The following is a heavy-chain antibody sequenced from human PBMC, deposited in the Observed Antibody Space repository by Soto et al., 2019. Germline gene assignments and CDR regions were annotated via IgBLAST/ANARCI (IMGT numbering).Heavy chain of an antibody. V-gene: IGHV1-46*03. Sequence: VKVSCKASGYTFTSYYMHWVRQAPGQGLEWMGIINPSGGSTSYAQKFQGRVTMTRDTSTSTVYMELSSLRSEDTAVYYCASVLGYCSSTSCHQGAFDIWGQGTMVTVS. J-gene: IGHJ3*02. D-gene: IGHD2-2*01. CDR1: GYTFTSYY. CDR3: ASVLGYCSSTSCHQGAFDI. CDR2: INPSGGST.